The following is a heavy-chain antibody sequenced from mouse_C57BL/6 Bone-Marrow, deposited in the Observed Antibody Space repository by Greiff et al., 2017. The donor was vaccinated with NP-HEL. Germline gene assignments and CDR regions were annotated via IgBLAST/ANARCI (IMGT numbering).Heavy chain of an antibody. CDR2: IDPENGDT. J-gene: IGHJ3*01. Sequence: EVKVVESGAELVRPGASVKLSCTASGFNIKDDYMHWVKQRPEQGLEWIGWIDPENGDTEYASKFQGKATITADTSSNTAYLQLSSLTSEDTAVYYCTPLLAWFAYWGQGTLVTVSA. D-gene: IGHD6-5*01. CDR1: GFNIKDDY. CDR3: TPLLAWFAY. V-gene: IGHV14-4*01.